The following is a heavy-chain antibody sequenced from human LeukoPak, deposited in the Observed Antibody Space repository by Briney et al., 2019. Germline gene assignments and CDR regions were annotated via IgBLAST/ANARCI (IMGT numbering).Heavy chain of an antibody. CDR1: GFTFSSYG. CDR2: TWYDGSNE. V-gene: IGHV3-33*06. J-gene: IGHJ4*02. CDR3: AKEGGGSSGDVIEYYFDY. D-gene: IGHD6-19*01. Sequence: GGSLRLSCAASGFTFSSYGMHWVRQAPGKGLEWVAVTWYDGSNEYYADSVKGRFTISRDNSKNTLYLQMNSLRAEDTAVYYCAKEGGGSSGDVIEYYFDYWGQGTLVTVSS.